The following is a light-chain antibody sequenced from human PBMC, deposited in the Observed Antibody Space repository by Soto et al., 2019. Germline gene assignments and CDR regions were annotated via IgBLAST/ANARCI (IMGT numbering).Light chain of an antibody. CDR1: SSDIGRFNF. V-gene: IGLV2-8*01. CDR2: EVT. Sequence: QSVLTQPPSASGSPGQSVTISCTGTSSDIGRFNFVSWYQQHPGKAPKLLIYEVTKRPSGVPDRSSGSKSGNAASLTVSGLQGEDEADYFCSSYTDSRDPYVFGTGTKLTVL. J-gene: IGLJ1*01. CDR3: SSYTDSRDPYV.